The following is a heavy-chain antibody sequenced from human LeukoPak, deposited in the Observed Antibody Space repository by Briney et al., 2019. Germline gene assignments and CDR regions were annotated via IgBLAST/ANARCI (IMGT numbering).Heavy chain of an antibody. CDR2: VYTSGST. V-gene: IGHV4-61*02. Sequence: SETLSLTCTVSGYSISSGYYWSWIRQPAGKGLEWIGRVYTSGSTNYNPSLKSRVTISIDTSKNQFSLKLSSVTAADTAVYYCARDLRYYDFWNGYYTDAFDVWGHGTMVTVSS. D-gene: IGHD3-3*01. CDR1: GYSISSGYY. CDR3: ARDLRYYDFWNGYYTDAFDV. J-gene: IGHJ3*01.